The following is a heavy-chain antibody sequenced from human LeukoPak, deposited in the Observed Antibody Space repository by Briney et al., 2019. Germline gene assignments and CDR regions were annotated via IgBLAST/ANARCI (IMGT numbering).Heavy chain of an antibody. CDR1: GYTYTSYG. D-gene: IGHD3-10*01. Sequence: GASVKVSCKASGYTYTSYGISWVRQAPGQGLEWMGWISAYNGNTNYAQKLQGRVTMTTDTSTSTAYMELRSLRSDDTAVYYCARDPGGGITMVRGVIILDMGQLGYMDVWGKGTTVTVSS. CDR2: ISAYNGNT. J-gene: IGHJ6*03. V-gene: IGHV1-18*01. CDR3: ARDPGGGITMVRGVIILDMGQLGYMDV.